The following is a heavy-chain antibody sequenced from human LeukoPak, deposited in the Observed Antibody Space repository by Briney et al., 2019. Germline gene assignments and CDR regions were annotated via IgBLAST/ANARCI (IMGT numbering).Heavy chain of an antibody. CDR2: IKSKTDGGTT. J-gene: IGHJ4*02. CDR1: GFTFSSYE. CDR3: TTDQDYYDSSGYYPVLNY. D-gene: IGHD3-22*01. V-gene: IGHV3-15*01. Sequence: GGSLRLSCAASGFTFSSYEMNWVRQAPGKGLEWVGRIKSKTDGGTTDYAAPVKGRFTISRDDSKNTLYLQMNSLKTEDTAVYYCTTDQDYYDSSGYYPVLNYWGQGTLVTVSS.